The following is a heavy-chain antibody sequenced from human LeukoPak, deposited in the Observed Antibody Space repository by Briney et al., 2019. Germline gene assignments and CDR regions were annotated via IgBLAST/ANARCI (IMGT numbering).Heavy chain of an antibody. D-gene: IGHD4-17*01. V-gene: IGHV1-69*05. J-gene: IGHJ3*02. CDR3: ATTVTTHAFDI. CDR1: GGTFSSYA. CDR2: IIPIFGTA. Sequence: SVKVSCKAPGGTFSSYAISWVRQAPGQGLEWMGRIIPIFGTANYAQKFQGRVTITTDESTSTAYMELSSLRSEDTAVYYCATTVTTHAFDIWGQGTMVTVSS.